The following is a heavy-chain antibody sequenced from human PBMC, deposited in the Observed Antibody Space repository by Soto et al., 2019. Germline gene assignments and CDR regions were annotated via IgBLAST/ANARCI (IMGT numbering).Heavy chain of an antibody. J-gene: IGHJ4*02. CDR1: GGTFSSYA. D-gene: IGHD2-2*01. V-gene: IGHV1-69*12. CDR3: ARGQDIVLVPAAMGFDY. Sequence: QVQLVQSGAEVKKPGSSVKVSCKASGGTFSSYAISWVRQAPGQGLEWMGGIIPIFGIANYAQKFQGRVTITADESKSTAYMELSSLRSEDTAVYYCARGQDIVLVPAAMGFDYWGQGTLVTVS. CDR2: IIPIFGIA.